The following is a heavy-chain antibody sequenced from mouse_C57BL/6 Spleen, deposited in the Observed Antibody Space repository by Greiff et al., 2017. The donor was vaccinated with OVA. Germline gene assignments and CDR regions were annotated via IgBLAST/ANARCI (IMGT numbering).Heavy chain of an antibody. CDR1: GYSITSGYD. J-gene: IGHJ1*03. Sequence: EVQLQQSGPGMVKPSQSLSLTCTVTGYSITSGYDWHWIRHFPGNKLEWMGYISYSGSTNYNPSLKSRISITHDTSKNHFFLKLNSVTTEDTATYYCAREDYGNYGRYFDVWGTGTTVTVSS. CDR3: AREDYGNYGRYFDV. D-gene: IGHD2-1*01. V-gene: IGHV3-1*01. CDR2: ISYSGST.